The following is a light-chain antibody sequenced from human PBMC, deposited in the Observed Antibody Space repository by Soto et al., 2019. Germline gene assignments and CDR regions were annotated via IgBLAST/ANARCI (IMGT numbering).Light chain of an antibody. CDR2: DAS. Sequence: EIVMTQSPATLSVSPGERATLSCRASQSVSSFLAWYQQKPGQAPRLLIYDASNRATGIPARFSGSGSGTDFTLTICSVEPEDFAVYSCQQRSHWPWTSGQGTKVDIK. CDR1: QSVSSF. J-gene: IGKJ1*01. CDR3: QQRSHWPWT. V-gene: IGKV3-11*01.